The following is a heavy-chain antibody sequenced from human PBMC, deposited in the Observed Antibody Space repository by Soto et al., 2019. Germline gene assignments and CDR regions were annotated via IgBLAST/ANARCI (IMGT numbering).Heavy chain of an antibody. CDR3: ARAGSPFHSDSTGYWGFVY. Sequence: EVQLVESGGGLIQPGGSLRLSCAASGFTFSDHQMNWVRQAPGRGLEWVSVIYSSGTTYYGDSVKGRFTISRDNSKNTLYLQMNSLRTEDTALYYCARAGSPFHSDSTGYWGFVYLGQGTLVTVSS. CDR2: IYSSGTT. V-gene: IGHV3-53*01. D-gene: IGHD3-9*01. J-gene: IGHJ4*02. CDR1: GFTFSDHQ.